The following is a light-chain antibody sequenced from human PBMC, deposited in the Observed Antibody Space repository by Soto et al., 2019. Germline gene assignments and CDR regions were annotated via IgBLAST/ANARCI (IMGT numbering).Light chain of an antibody. J-gene: IGLJ1*01. Sequence: QSALTQPASVSGSPGQSITISCTGTSSDVGGYNYVSWYQQHPGKAPKLMIYDVSNRPSGVSNRFSGSKSGNTASLTISGPRDEEEAVYHCSSYKRTTTREVFGRGTRVPV. V-gene: IGLV2-14*01. CDR1: SSDVGGYNY. CDR3: SSYKRTTTREV. CDR2: DVS.